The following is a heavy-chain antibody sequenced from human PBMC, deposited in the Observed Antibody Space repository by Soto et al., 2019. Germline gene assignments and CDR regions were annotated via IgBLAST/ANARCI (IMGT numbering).Heavy chain of an antibody. D-gene: IGHD2-15*01. Sequence: QVQLQESGPGLVKPSETLSLTCTVSGGSVSSGSYYWSWIRQPPGKGLEWIGYIYYSGSTNYNPSLKSRVTISVDTSKNQFSLKLSSVTAADTAVYYCARSRLHCSGGSCVGYWGQGTLVTVSS. V-gene: IGHV4-61*01. CDR3: ARSRLHCSGGSCVGY. CDR1: GGSVSSGSYY. J-gene: IGHJ4*02. CDR2: IYYSGST.